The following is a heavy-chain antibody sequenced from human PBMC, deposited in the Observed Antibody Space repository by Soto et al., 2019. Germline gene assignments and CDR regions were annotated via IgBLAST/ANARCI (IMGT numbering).Heavy chain of an antibody. D-gene: IGHD6-19*01. CDR3: ARHTSGWHYYDY. Sequence: GGSLSLSCAASGFNFRDHYMNWVRQAPGKGLEWVSYISGSSRYTNFADSVKGRFTISRDNAKNSLYLQMNSLRAEDTAVYYCARHTSGWHYYDYWGQGTPVTVSS. J-gene: IGHJ4*02. CDR2: ISGSSRYT. V-gene: IGHV3-11*06. CDR1: GFNFRDHY.